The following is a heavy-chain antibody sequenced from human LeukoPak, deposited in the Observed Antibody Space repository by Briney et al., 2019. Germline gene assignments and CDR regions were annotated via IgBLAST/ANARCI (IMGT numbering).Heavy chain of an antibody. CDR3: ATGLPGGP. CDR1: GYTFTDYY. J-gene: IGHJ5*02. Sequence: ASVKVSCKASGYTFTDYYMHWVQQAPGKGLEWMGRVDPEDGETIYAEKFQGRVTITADTSTDTAYMVLSSLRSEDTAVYYCATGLPGGPWGQGTLVTVSS. V-gene: IGHV1-69-2*01. CDR2: VDPEDGET. D-gene: IGHD3-10*01.